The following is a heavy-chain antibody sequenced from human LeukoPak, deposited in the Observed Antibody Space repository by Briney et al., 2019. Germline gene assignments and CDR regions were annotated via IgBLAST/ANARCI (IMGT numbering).Heavy chain of an antibody. CDR3: ARDAEDGSYYSWFDP. V-gene: IGHV1-2*02. CDR1: GYTFTGYY. CDR2: INPNSGGT. D-gene: IGHD1-26*01. J-gene: IGHJ5*02. Sequence: GASVKVSCKASGYTFTGYYMHWVRQAPGQGLEWMGWINPNSGGTNYAQKFQGRVTMTRDTSISTAYMELSRLRSDDTAVYYCARDAEDGSYYSWFDPWGQGTLVTVSS.